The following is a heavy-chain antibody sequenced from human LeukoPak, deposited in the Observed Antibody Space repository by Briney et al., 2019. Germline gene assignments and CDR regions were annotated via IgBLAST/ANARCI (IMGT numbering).Heavy chain of an antibody. CDR2: ISGSGDST. CDR3: ANLGYCSGVGCSLMDY. Sequence: GGSLRLSCAASRFTFSSYAMSWVRQAPGKGLEWVSSISGSGDSTYYADSVKGRLTISRDNSKNTLYLQMNSLRAEDTAVYYCANLGYCSGVGCSLMDYWGQGTLVTVSS. V-gene: IGHV3-23*01. CDR1: RFTFSSYA. D-gene: IGHD2-15*01. J-gene: IGHJ4*02.